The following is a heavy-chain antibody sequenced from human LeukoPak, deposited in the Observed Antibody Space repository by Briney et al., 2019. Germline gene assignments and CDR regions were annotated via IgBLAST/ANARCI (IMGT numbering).Heavy chain of an antibody. CDR2: VSGSGTTT. CDR3: AKGWVSLGYFDC. D-gene: IGHD1-26*01. Sequence: GGSLRLSCAASGFTFSNSAMSWVRQAPGKGLEWVSAVSGSGTTTYYADSVKGRFTISRDNSKNLLYLQMNSLRAEDTAVYYCAKGWVSLGYFDCWGQGTLVTVSS. CDR1: GFTFSNSA. V-gene: IGHV3-23*01. J-gene: IGHJ4*02.